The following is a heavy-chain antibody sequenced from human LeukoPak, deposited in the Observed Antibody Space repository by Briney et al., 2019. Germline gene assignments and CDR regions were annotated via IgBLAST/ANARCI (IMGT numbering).Heavy chain of an antibody. CDR3: AKVGDLRPYYYYYYYMDV. Sequence: PGGSLRLSCAASGFTFSSYAMSWVRQAPGKGLEWVSAISGSGGSTYYADSVKGRFTISRDNSKNTLYLQMNSLRAEDTAVYYCAKVGDLRPYYYYYYYMDVWGKGTTVTVSS. D-gene: IGHD2-21*02. CDR2: ISGSGGST. V-gene: IGHV3-23*01. J-gene: IGHJ6*03. CDR1: GFTFSSYA.